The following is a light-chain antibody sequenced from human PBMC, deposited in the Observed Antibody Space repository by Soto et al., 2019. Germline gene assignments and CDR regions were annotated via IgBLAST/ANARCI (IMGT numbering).Light chain of an antibody. Sequence: EIVLTQSPATLSLSPGERATLSCRASQSINRHLAWYRQKPGQAPRLLIYDASNRATGIPARFSGSGSGTDFTLTISSLVPEDFGVYYCQQRSNWPPVTFGGGTNVDIQ. V-gene: IGKV3-11*01. CDR1: QSINRH. J-gene: IGKJ4*01. CDR3: QQRSNWPPVT. CDR2: DAS.